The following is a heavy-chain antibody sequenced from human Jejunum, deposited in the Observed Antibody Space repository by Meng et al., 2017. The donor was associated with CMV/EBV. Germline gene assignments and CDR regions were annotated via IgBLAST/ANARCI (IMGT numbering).Heavy chain of an antibody. J-gene: IGHJ4*02. V-gene: IGHV1-46*01. D-gene: IGHD1-1*01. CDR2: IKPSTGRT. Sequence: KASGYTFTSSFIHWVRQAPGQGLEWMGIIKPSTGRTTYAQKFQGRLTVTWDTSTTTVYMELSSLRSDDTAIFYCAREPQNQLYFDYWGQGTLVTVSS. CDR1: GYTFTSSF. CDR3: AREPQNQLYFDY.